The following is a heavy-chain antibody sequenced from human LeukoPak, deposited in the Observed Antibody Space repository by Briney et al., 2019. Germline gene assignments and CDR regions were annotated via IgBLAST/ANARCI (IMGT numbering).Heavy chain of an antibody. D-gene: IGHD5-24*01. Sequence: PGGSLRLSCAASGFTFSSYWMSWVRQAPGKGLEWVANIKQDGSEKYYVDSVKGRFTISRDNAKNSLYLQMNSLRAEDTAVYYCARVGDGYNSYYFDYWGQGTPVTVSS. CDR3: ARVGDGYNSYYFDY. V-gene: IGHV3-7*01. CDR2: IKQDGSEK. CDR1: GFTFSSYW. J-gene: IGHJ4*02.